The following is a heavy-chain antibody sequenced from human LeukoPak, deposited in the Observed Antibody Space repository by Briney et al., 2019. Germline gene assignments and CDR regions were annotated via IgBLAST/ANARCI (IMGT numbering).Heavy chain of an antibody. CDR1: GYSFTSYW. CDR2: IYPRDSDT. D-gene: IGHD5-18*01. V-gene: IGHV5-51*01. J-gene: IGHJ4*02. Sequence: GESLKSSCRGSGYSFTSYWSAWGRQMPGKGVEWRGIIYPRDSDTRYSPSFQGQVTISADKSISAAYLQWSSLKASDTAIYYCARSGGSSYGYTFIDYWGQGTLVTVSS. CDR3: ARSGGSSYGYTFIDY.